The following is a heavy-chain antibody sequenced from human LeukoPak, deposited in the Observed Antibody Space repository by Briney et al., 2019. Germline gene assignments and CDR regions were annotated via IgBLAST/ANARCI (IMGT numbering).Heavy chain of an antibody. CDR1: GYSFTSFC. CDR3: ARKWEQLQGGMDV. V-gene: IGHV5-51*01. CDR2: IYPGDSDT. D-gene: IGHD1-26*01. J-gene: IGHJ6*02. Sequence: GESLKISCKGSGYSFTSFCIGWVRQMPGKGLEWMGIIYPGDSDTRYSPSFQGQVTISADKSISTAYLQWTSLKASDTAIYYCARKWEQLQGGMDVWGQGTTVTVSS.